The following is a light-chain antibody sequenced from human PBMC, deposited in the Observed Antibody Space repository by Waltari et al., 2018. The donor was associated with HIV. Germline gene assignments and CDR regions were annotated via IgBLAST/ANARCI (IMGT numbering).Light chain of an antibody. CDR3: QQYSRSPWT. CDR1: QSVSNNN. Sequence: EIVLTQSPGTLSVSPGERVTLSCGASQSVSNNNLAWYQWTPGLAPRLLIYGASSRATGVPDRFSGSGSATDFTLTISRLVPEDFAVYYCQQYSRSPWTFGQGTKVEIK. CDR2: GAS. J-gene: IGKJ1*01. V-gene: IGKV3D-20*01.